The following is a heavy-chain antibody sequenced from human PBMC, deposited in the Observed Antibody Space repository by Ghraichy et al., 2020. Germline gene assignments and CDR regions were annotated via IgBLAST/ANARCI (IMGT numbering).Heavy chain of an antibody. V-gene: IGHV4-34*01. CDR2: INHSGST. D-gene: IGHD3-10*01. Sequence: SETLSLTCAVYGGSFSGYYWSWIRQPPGKGLEWIGEINHSGSTNYNPSLKSRVTISVDTSKNQFSLKLSSVTAADTAVYYCARGDFSFYGSGSYPTRPWGQGTLVTVSS. J-gene: IGHJ5*02. CDR3: ARGDFSFYGSGSYPTRP. CDR1: GGSFSGYY.